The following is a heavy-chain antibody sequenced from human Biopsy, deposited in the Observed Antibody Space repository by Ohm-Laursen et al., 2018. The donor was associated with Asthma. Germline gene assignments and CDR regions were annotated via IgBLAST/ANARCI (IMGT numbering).Heavy chain of an antibody. Sequence: SLRLSCAASGFKFDEYTMHWVRQAPGKGLEWVSGISWNSATIGYADSVEGRFTISRDNAKNSVFLHMDSLRPEDTAFYYCAKVRSDWVITESFDSWGQGVLVTVSS. CDR3: AKVRSDWVITESFDS. J-gene: IGHJ4*02. CDR1: GFKFDEYT. D-gene: IGHD3-22*01. V-gene: IGHV3-9*01. CDR2: ISWNSATI.